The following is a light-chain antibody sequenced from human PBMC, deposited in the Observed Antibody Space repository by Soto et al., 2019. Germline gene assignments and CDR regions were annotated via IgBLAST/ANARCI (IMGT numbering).Light chain of an antibody. CDR1: QSIGRW. J-gene: IGKJ1*01. CDR3: QEHSSYWT. CDR2: KAS. Sequence: DIQMTQSPSSLSASVGDRVTITCRASQSIGRWLAWYQQKPGKVPKVLIYKASTLERGVPSRFSGSGSGTAFTLTISSLQPDDFATYYCQEHSSYWTFGQGTKVDIK. V-gene: IGKV1-5*03.